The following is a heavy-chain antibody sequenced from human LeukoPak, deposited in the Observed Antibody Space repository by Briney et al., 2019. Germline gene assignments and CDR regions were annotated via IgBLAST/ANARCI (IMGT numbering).Heavy chain of an antibody. Sequence: GASVKVSCKASGYTFTGYYMHWVRQAPGHGLEWMGWINPKTGGTNYEQKFQGRVIMTRDTSISTAYMELSSLRSDDTAVYYCARHMTTANNWFDPWGQGTLVTVSS. J-gene: IGHJ5*02. V-gene: IGHV1-2*02. CDR2: INPKTGGT. CDR3: ARHMTTANNWFDP. D-gene: IGHD1-1*01. CDR1: GYTFTGYY.